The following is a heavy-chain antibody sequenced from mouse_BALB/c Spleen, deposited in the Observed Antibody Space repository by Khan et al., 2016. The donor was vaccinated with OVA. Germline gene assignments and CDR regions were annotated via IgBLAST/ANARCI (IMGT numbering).Heavy chain of an antibody. J-gene: IGHJ2*01. CDR2: IDPPNGNT. CDR3: ARMARK. V-gene: IGHV14-3*02. Sequence: EVKLEVSGGGLVQPGGSMKLSCVASGFTFSNYWMNWVRQSPEKGLEWIGRIDPPNGNTKYDPKFQGKATRTADTSSNTAYLPLSSLTAEDTAVYYCARMARKWGQGTTLTVSS. CDR1: GFTFSNYW.